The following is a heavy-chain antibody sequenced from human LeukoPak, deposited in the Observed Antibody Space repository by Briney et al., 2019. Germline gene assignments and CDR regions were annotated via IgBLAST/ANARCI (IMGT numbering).Heavy chain of an antibody. CDR2: AYYSAIT. CDR1: GVSITTYY. D-gene: IGHD2-2*01. Sequence: SETLSLTCTVSGVSITTYYWTWIRQPPGKGLEWIGYAYYSAITNYNPSLRNRVTISLDTSKNQFSLKLNSVTAADTALYYCARSDGIRGKYLLDYWGQGSLVTVSS. CDR3: ARSDGIRGKYLLDY. J-gene: IGHJ4*02. V-gene: IGHV4-59*08.